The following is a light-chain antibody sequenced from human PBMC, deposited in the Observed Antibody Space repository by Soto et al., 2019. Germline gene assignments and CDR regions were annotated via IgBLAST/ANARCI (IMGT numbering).Light chain of an antibody. CDR3: QQYDNYST. J-gene: IGKJ1*01. Sequence: DIEMTQSPSTLFASVGDRVTITCRASQSISNRLAWYNQKSGKTPNLLIYDASNLGSGVPSRLSGSGSGTEFTLTISRMKPDDFATYYCQQYDNYSTFGQGTKVDIK. CDR2: DAS. V-gene: IGKV1-5*01. CDR1: QSISNR.